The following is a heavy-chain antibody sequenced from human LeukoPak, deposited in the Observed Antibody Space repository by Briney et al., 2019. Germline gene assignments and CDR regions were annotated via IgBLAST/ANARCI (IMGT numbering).Heavy chain of an antibody. CDR1: GYTFTSYD. CDR3: ARGHDNWNDFDY. V-gene: IGHV1-8*01. J-gene: IGHJ4*02. D-gene: IGHD1-1*01. Sequence: ASVTVSCTASGYTFTSYDINWVRQATGQGLEWMGWMNPNSGNTGYAQKFQGRVTMTRNTSISTAYMELSSLRSEDTAVYYCARGHDNWNDFDYWGQGTLVTVSS. CDR2: MNPNSGNT.